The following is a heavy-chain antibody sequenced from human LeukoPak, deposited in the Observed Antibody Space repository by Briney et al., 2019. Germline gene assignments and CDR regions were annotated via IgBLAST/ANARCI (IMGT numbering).Heavy chain of an antibody. CDR1: GFTFSSYG. Sequence: GGSLRLSCAASGFTFSSYGMSWVRQAPGKGLEWVSDISDSGGSTYYPDSVKGRFTISRDNSRNTLYLQMNSLRAEDTAVYYCAKSYGDYESGAFDIWGQGTMVTVSS. CDR2: ISDSGGST. J-gene: IGHJ3*02. CDR3: AKSYGDYESGAFDI. V-gene: IGHV3-23*01. D-gene: IGHD4-17*01.